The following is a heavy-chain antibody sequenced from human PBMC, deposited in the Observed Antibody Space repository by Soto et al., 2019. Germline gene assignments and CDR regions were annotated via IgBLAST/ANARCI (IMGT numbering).Heavy chain of an antibody. J-gene: IGHJ4*02. V-gene: IGHV3-23*01. CDR2: IGGNGGTT. D-gene: IGHD1-7*01. CDR1: GFTFSSYS. CDR3: AEELLNWHFICSLGN. Sequence: EVQLLESGGGLVQPGGSLRLSCAASGFTFSSYSMSWVRQAPGKGLEWVSTIGGNGGTTFYADSVKGRFTISRDNSKNRLYWQLNSVIAEYTAVYYCAEELLNWHFICSLGNWGQGTLVTVSS.